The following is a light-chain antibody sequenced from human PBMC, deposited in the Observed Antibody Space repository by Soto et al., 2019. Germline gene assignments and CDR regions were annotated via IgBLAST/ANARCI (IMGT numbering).Light chain of an antibody. Sequence: QSALTQPASVSGSPGQSITISCTGTSSDVGSYNLVSWYQQHPGKAPKLMIYEGSKRPSGVSNRFSGSKSGNTASLTISGLQAEDEADYYCQSYDSSLSGFAVFGGGTQLTVL. J-gene: IGLJ7*01. CDR3: QSYDSSLSGFAV. V-gene: IGLV2-14*02. CDR1: SSDVGSYNL. CDR2: EGS.